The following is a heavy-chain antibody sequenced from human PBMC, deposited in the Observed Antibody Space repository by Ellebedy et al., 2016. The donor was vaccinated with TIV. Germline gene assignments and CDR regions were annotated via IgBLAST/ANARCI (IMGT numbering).Heavy chain of an antibody. J-gene: IGHJ5*02. Sequence: MPSETLSLTCTVSGGSISSGGYYWSWLRQHPGKGLEWIGYIYYSGSTYYNPSLKSRVTISVDTSKNQFSLKLSSVTAADTAVYYCARANLFDPWGQGTLVTVSS. CDR1: GGSISSGGYY. CDR2: IYYSGST. V-gene: IGHV4-31*03. D-gene: IGHD1-14*01. CDR3: ARANLFDP.